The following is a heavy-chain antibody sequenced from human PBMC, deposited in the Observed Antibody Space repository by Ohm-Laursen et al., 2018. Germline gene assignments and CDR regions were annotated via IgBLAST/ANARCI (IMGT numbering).Heavy chain of an antibody. CDR3: AKDTTYYYDSSGYSGFDY. CDR2: ISWNSGSI. V-gene: IGHV3-9*01. D-gene: IGHD3-22*01. Sequence: SLRLSCTATGFTFDDYAMHWVRQAPGKGLEWVSGISWNSGSIGYADSVKGRFTISRDNAKNSLYLQMNSLRAEDTALYYCAKDTTYYYDSSGYSGFDYWGQGTLVTVSS. CDR1: GFTFDDYA. J-gene: IGHJ4*02.